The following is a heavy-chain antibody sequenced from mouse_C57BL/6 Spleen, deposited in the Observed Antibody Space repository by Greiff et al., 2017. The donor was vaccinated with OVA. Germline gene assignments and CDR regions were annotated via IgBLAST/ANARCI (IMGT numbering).Heavy chain of an antibody. V-gene: IGHV5-17*01. CDR3: ARTFMVTFDY. CDR1: GFTFSDYG. D-gene: IGHD2-2*01. CDR2: ISSGSSTI. Sequence: EVKLMESGGGLVKPGGSLKLSCAASGFTFSDYGMHWVRQAPEKGLEWVAYISSGSSTIYYADTVKGRFTISGDNAKNTLFLQMTSLRSEDTAMYYCARTFMVTFDYWGQGTTLTVSS. J-gene: IGHJ2*01.